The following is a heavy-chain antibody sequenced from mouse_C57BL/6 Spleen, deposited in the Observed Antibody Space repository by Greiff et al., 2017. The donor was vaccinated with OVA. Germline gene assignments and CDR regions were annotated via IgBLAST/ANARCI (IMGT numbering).Heavy chain of an antibody. V-gene: IGHV1-64*01. Sequence: QVQLKQPGAELVKPGASVKLSCKASGYTFTSYWMHWVKQRPGQGLEWIGMIHPNSGSTNYNEKFKSKATLTVDKSSSTASMQLSSLTSEDSAVYYCARGGLIITTVVAEGASMDDWGQGTSVTVSS. CDR2: IHPNSGST. D-gene: IGHD1-1*01. CDR1: GYTFTSYW. J-gene: IGHJ4*01. CDR3: ARGGLIITTVVAEGASMDD.